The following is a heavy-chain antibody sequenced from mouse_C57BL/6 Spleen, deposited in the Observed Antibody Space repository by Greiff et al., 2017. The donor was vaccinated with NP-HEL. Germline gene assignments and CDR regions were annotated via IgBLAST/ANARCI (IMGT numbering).Heavy chain of an antibody. CDR1: GYTFTSYG. CDR3: ARAGGSSGYGDY. Sequence: QVQLQQSGAELARPGASVKLSCKASGYTFTSYGISWVKQRTGQGLEWIGEIYPRSGNTYYNEKFKGKATLTADKSSSTAYMELRSLTSEDSAVYFCARAGGSSGYGDYWGQGTSVTVSS. V-gene: IGHV1-81*01. CDR2: IYPRSGNT. D-gene: IGHD3-2*02. J-gene: IGHJ4*01.